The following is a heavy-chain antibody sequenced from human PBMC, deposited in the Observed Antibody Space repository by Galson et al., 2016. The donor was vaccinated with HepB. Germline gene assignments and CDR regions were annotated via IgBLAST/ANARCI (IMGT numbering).Heavy chain of an antibody. CDR2: IKTKTDGGTT. CDR3: TTGGGNWALGMDV. V-gene: IGHV3-15*07. Sequence: SLRLSCAASGFTFKSYAMNWVRQAPGKGLEWVGRIKTKTDGGTTDYAAPVKGRFTISRDDSKNTLYLQMNSLKTEGTAVYYCTTGGGNWALGMDVWGQGTTVTVSS. J-gene: IGHJ6*02. CDR1: GFTFKSYA. D-gene: IGHD1-1*01.